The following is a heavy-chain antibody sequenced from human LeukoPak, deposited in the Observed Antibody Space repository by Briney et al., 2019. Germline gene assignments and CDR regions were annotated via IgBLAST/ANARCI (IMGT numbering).Heavy chain of an antibody. CDR1: GFSFSSYA. V-gene: IGHV3-23*01. CDR2: ISGSGSTT. D-gene: IGHD3-22*01. Sequence: GGSLRLSCAASGFSFSSYAMSWVRQAPGKGLEWVSVISGSGSTTHNADSVKGRFTISRDNSKNTLYLQMNSMRAEDTALYYCVKDHNYHRSGFPYYFDYWGQGALVTVSS. CDR3: VKDHNYHRSGFPYYFDY. J-gene: IGHJ4*02.